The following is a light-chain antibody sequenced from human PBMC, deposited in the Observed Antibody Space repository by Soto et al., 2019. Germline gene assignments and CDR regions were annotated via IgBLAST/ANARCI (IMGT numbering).Light chain of an antibody. CDR2: WAP. J-gene: IGKJ5*01. Sequence: DIVMTQSPDSLAVSLGERATINCKSSQSVLYSSNNKNYLAWYQQKPGQPPKLVIYWAPTRESGVPDRFTGRGSWTDFTLTISSLQAEDVAVYYCQQYYSRPLTFGQGTRLEMK. CDR1: QSVLYSSNNKNY. V-gene: IGKV4-1*01. CDR3: QQYYSRPLT.